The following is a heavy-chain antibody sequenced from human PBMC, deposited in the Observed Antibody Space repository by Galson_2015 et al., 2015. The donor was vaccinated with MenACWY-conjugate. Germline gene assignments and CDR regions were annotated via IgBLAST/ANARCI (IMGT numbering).Heavy chain of an antibody. CDR1: GFTFSSYA. V-gene: IGHV3-23*01. J-gene: IGHJ4*02. Sequence: SLRLSCAASGFTFSSYAMSWVRQAPGEGLEWVSAISGSGGSTYYADSVKGRFTISRDNSKNTLFLQMNSLRAEDTAVYYCAKAVGATMRAPYFDFWGQGTLVTVSS. CDR2: ISGSGGST. D-gene: IGHD1-26*01. CDR3: AKAVGATMRAPYFDF.